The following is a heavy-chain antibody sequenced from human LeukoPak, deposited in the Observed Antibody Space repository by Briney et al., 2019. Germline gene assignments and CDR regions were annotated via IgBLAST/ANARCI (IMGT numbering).Heavy chain of an antibody. J-gene: IGHJ3*01. Sequence: GGSLRLSCVASGFTFNSYWMSWVRQAPGKGLEWVADIKEDGRDKNYVDSLKGRFTISRDNAKNSLFLQMNSLRVEDTAMYYCARDSALYHNGETWNWGLDLWGQGTMVTVSS. V-gene: IGHV3-7*01. D-gene: IGHD2-8*01. CDR2: IKEDGRDK. CDR3: ARDSALYHNGETWNWGLDL. CDR1: GFTFNSYW.